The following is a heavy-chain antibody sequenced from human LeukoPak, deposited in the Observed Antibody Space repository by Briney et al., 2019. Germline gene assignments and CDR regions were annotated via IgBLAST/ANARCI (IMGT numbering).Heavy chain of an antibody. D-gene: IGHD6-13*01. J-gene: IGHJ4*02. CDR3: ASWAGAATGFSGPFDY. CDR2: ISPSTSAI. Sequence: GRSLRLSCVASGLTFSTHGMNWVRQAPGKGLDWISYISPSTSAIYYANSVKGRFTISRDNAKNSLYLQMNSLRAEDTAVYYCASWAGAATGFSGPFDYWGQGILVTVSS. V-gene: IGHV3-48*01. CDR1: GLTFSTHG.